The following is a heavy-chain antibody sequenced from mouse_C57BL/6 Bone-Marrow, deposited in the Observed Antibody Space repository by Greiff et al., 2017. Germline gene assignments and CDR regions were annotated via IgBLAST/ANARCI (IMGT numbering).Heavy chain of an antibody. J-gene: IGHJ2*01. D-gene: IGHD2-3*01. CDR1: GFTFSDAW. V-gene: IGHV6-6*01. Sequence: EVKLVESGGGLVQPGGSMKLSCAASGFTFSDAWMDWVRQSPEKGLEWVAEIRNKANNHATYYAESVKGRFTISRDDSKSSVYLQMNSLRAEDTGIYYCTRRGGYSPYYFDYWGQGTTLTVSS. CDR3: TRRGGYSPYYFDY. CDR2: IRNKANNHAT.